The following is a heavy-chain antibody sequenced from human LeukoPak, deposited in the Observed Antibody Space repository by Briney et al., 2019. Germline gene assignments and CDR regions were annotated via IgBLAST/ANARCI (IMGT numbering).Heavy chain of an antibody. J-gene: IGHJ4*02. D-gene: IGHD3-16*01. CDR1: GFTFSSYW. CDR2: INSDGSST. Sequence: AGGSLRLSCAASGFTFSSYWMHWVRQAPGKGLAWVSRINSDGSSTSYADSVKGRFTISRDNAKNTLYLQMNSLRAEDTAVYYCARESITETFDHWGQGTLVTVSS. CDR3: ARESITETFDH. V-gene: IGHV3-74*01.